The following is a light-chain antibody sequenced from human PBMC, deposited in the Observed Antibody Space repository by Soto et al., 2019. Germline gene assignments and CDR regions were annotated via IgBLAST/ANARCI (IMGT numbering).Light chain of an antibody. CDR2: DAS. CDR1: QDINIY. J-gene: IGKJ5*01. Sequence: DIQMTQSPSSLFASVGDXVTITCQATQDINIYLNWYQQKPGKAPNLLIYDASNLEIGVPSRFSGSGSGTHFTFTISSLQTEDIGTYYCQQYDILPITFGRGTRLEIK. CDR3: QQYDILPIT. V-gene: IGKV1-33*01.